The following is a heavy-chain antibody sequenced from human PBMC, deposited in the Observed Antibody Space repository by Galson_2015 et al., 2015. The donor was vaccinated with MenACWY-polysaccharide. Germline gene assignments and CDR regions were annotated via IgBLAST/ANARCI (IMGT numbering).Heavy chain of an antibody. D-gene: IGHD6-19*01. CDR2: FDPEDGET. V-gene: IGHV1-24*01. CDR3: ATDRPKYYSSGWLPFDY. Sequence: SVKVSCKVSGYTLTELSMHWVRQAPGKGLEWMGGFDPEDGETIYAQKFQGRVTMTEDTSTDTAYMELNSLRSEDTAVYYCATDRPKYYSSGWLPFDYWGQGTLVTVSS. CDR1: GYTLTELS. J-gene: IGHJ4*02.